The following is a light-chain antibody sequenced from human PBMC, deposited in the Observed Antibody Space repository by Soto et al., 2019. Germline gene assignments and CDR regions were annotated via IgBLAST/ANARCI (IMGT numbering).Light chain of an antibody. J-gene: IGLJ1*01. CDR1: SSNIGSKT. CDR3: SAWDDSLNGYV. Sequence: QSVLTQPPSASGTPGQRVTISCSGSSSNIGSKTVNWYQQLPGTAPKLLIYSNYQRPSGAPDRFSGSKSGTSASLAISGLQSEDEADYYCSAWDDSLNGYVFGTGTKVTVL. CDR2: SNY. V-gene: IGLV1-44*01.